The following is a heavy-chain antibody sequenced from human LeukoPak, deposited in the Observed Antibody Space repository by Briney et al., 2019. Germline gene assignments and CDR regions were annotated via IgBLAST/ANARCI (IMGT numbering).Heavy chain of an antibody. Sequence: PSETLSLTCAVYGGSFSGYYWSWIRQPPGKELEWIGEINHSGSTNYNPSLKSRVTISVDTSKDQFSLKLSSVTAADTAVYYCARRRYDYVWGSYRWYYFDYWGQGTLVTVSS. CDR1: GGSFSGYY. D-gene: IGHD3-16*02. CDR3: ARRRYDYVWGSYRWYYFDY. V-gene: IGHV4-34*01. CDR2: INHSGST. J-gene: IGHJ4*02.